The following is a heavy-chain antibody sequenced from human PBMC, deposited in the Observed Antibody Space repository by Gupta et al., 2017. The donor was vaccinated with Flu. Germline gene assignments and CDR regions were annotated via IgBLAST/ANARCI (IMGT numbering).Heavy chain of an antibody. D-gene: IGHD5-18*01. Sequence: QVQLVESGGGVVQPGRSLRLSCAASGFTFSSYGMHWVRQAPGKGLEWVAVIWYDGSNKYYADSVKGRFTISRDNSKNTLYLQMNSLRAEDTAVYYCARDPLAVQLWSGFDYWGQGALVTVSS. CDR3: ARDPLAVQLWSGFDY. V-gene: IGHV3-33*01. CDR1: GFTFSSYG. CDR2: IWYDGSNK. J-gene: IGHJ4*02.